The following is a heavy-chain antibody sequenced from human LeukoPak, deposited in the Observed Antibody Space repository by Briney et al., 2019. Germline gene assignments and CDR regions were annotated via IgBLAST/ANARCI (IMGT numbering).Heavy chain of an antibody. J-gene: IGHJ5*02. CDR2: FSGSGGST. V-gene: IGHV3-23*01. CDR3: AKESTLNYNGFDP. Sequence: GGSLRLSCAVSGFTFSSYAMSWVRQAPGKGLEWVSAFSGSGGSTYYADSVKGRFTISRDNSNNTLYLQMNSLRAEDTAVYYCAKESTLNYNGFDPWGQGTLVTVSS. CDR1: GFTFSSYA. D-gene: IGHD5/OR15-5a*01.